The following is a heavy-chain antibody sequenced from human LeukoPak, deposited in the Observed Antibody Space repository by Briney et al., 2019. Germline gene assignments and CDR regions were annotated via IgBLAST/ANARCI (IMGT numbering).Heavy chain of an antibody. CDR3: AKGLSSSSTLFDY. J-gene: IGHJ4*02. V-gene: IGHV3-9*01. CDR2: ISWNSGSI. Sequence: GGSLRLSCAASGFTFGDYAMHWVRQAPGKGLEWVSGISWNSGSIGYADSVKGRFTISRDNAKNSLYLQMNSLRAEDTALYYCAKGLSSSSTLFDYWGQGTLVTVSS. CDR1: GFTFGDYA. D-gene: IGHD6-6*01.